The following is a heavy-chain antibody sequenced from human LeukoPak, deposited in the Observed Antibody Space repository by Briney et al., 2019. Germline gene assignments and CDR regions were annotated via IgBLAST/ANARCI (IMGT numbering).Heavy chain of an antibody. CDR3: ARDPATMVRGSRRGYDGYYYYMDV. CDR2: VYSSGST. V-gene: IGHV4-61*09. J-gene: IGHJ6*03. CDR1: GGSISRGSYC. D-gene: IGHD3-10*01. Sequence: SETLSLTCTDPGGSISRGSYCWSWIRQPAGKGLEWLGHVYSSGSTNYNPSLKGRVNISIDTSKNQFSLKLTSVTAADTAVYYCARDPATMVRGSRRGYDGYYYYMDVWGKGTTVTISS.